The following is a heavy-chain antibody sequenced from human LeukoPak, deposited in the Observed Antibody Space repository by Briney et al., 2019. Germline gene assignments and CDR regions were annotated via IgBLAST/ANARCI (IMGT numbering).Heavy chain of an antibody. J-gene: IGHJ6*03. Sequence: GGSLRLSCAASGFTFSSYDMNWVRQAPGKGLEWVSFISGSGGSIQYGDSVKGRFTISRDNAKNSLYLQMNSLRAEDTAVYYCARGESSGWPYYYYYYYMDVWGKGTTVTISS. CDR2: ISGSGGSI. CDR3: ARGESSGWPYYYYYYYMDV. V-gene: IGHV3-48*03. D-gene: IGHD6-19*01. CDR1: GFTFSSYD.